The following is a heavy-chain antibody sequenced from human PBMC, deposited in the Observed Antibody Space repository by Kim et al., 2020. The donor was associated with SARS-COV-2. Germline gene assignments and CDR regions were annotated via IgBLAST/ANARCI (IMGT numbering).Heavy chain of an antibody. CDR3: EYATEPVVTDDAFDF. J-gene: IGHJ3*01. Sequence: GGSLRLSCAASGFTFSRSAMSWVRQAPGKGLEWVSAIKSSAGSTYYADSVPGRFSITSENSKTPMNLLLQSLSVETKAAAFCEYATEPVVTDDAFDFWG. CDR2: IKSSAGST. D-gene: IGHD2-8*01. V-gene: IGHV3-23*01. CDR1: GFTFSRSA.